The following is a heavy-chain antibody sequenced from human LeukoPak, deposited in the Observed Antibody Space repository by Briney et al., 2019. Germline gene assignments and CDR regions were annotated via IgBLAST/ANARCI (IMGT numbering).Heavy chain of an antibody. CDR3: ARANVEQWLVFNYYYYYMDV. V-gene: IGHV3-74*01. CDR1: GFTFDDYG. CDR2: INSDGSST. Sequence: PGGSLRLSCAASGFTFDDYGMSWVRHAPGKGLEWVSGINSDGSSTSYADSVKGRFTISRDNAKNTLYLQMNSLRAEDTAVYYCARANVEQWLVFNYYYYYMDVWGKGTTVTVSS. D-gene: IGHD6-19*01. J-gene: IGHJ6*03.